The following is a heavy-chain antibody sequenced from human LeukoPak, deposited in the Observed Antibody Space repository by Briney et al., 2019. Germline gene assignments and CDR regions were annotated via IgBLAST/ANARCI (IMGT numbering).Heavy chain of an antibody. V-gene: IGHV4-59*11. CDR2: IFHSGST. CDR1: GGSINSHY. D-gene: IGHD2-15*01. Sequence: SETLSLTCTVSGGSINSHYWSWIRQPPGKGLEWIGEIFHSGSTNYNPSLKSRVTISVDKSKNQFSLKLNSVTAADTAVYYCARDHPFMDIVVVVAATYFDYWGQGTLVTVSS. CDR3: ARDHPFMDIVVVVAATYFDY. J-gene: IGHJ4*02.